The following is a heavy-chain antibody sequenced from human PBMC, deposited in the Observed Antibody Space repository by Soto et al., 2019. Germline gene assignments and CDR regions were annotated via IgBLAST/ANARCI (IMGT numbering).Heavy chain of an antibody. V-gene: IGHV4-59*01. D-gene: IGHD2-15*01. CDR3: ARGSGGRFHWFDP. CDR1: GGSISSYY. CDR2: IYYSGST. J-gene: IGHJ5*02. Sequence: SETLSLTCTVSGGSISSYYWSWIRQPPGKGLEWIGYIYYSGSTNYNPSLKSRVTISVDTSKNQFSLKLSSVTAADTAVYYCARGSGGRFHWFDPWGQGNLVTVSS.